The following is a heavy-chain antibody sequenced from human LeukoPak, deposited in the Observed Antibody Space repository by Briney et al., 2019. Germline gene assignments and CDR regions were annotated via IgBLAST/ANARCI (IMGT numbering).Heavy chain of an antibody. CDR1: GFTFSSYS. J-gene: IGHJ4*02. CDR2: ISSGSSTI. CDR3: AREEYSSSYYFDY. D-gene: IGHD6-6*01. V-gene: IGHV3-48*01. Sequence: GGSLRLSCAASGFTFSSYSMNWVRQAPGKGLEWVSYISSGSSTIYCADSVKGRFTISRDNAKNSLYLQMNSLRAEDTAVYYCAREEYSSSYYFDYWGQGTLVTVSS.